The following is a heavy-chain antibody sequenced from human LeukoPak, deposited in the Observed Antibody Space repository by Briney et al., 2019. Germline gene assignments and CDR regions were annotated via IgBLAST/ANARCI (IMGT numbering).Heavy chain of an antibody. CDR2: IYTSGST. V-gene: IGHV4-4*07. CDR1: GGSISSYY. Sequence: SETLSLTCTLSGGSISSYYGSWIRQPAGKGLEWICRIYTSGSTNYNASLQSRVSMSVHTSKHQFSLKLSSVTAAHTAVFYCAGENSGSYSEFDYWGQGTLVTVSS. D-gene: IGHD1-26*01. J-gene: IGHJ4*02. CDR3: AGENSGSYSEFDY.